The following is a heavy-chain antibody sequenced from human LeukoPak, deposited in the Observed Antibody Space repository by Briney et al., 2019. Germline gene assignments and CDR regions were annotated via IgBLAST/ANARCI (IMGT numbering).Heavy chain of an antibody. CDR2: IIPIFGTA. V-gene: IGHV1-69*05. J-gene: IGHJ5*02. CDR1: GGTFSSYA. Sequence: SVKVSCKASGGTFSSYAISWVRQAPGQGLEWMGGIIPIFGTANYAQKFQGRVTITTDESTSTAYMELSSLRSEDTAVYYCARVPLVGATPPGWFDPWGQGTLVTVSS. D-gene: IGHD1-26*01. CDR3: ARVPLVGATPPGWFDP.